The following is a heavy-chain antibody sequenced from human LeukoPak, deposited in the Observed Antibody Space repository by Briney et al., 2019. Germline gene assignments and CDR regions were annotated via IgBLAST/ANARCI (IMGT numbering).Heavy chain of an antibody. Sequence: GGSLRLSCAASGFTVNSNYMSWVRQAPGKVLEWVSVIYSGGSTKYADSVKGRFTISRDNSKNTLYLQMNRLRVENTAVYYCARGVGLFDYWGQGTLVTVSS. D-gene: IGHD2-2*01. J-gene: IGHJ4*02. CDR3: ARGVGLFDY. CDR1: GFTVNSNY. CDR2: IYSGGST. V-gene: IGHV3-53*01.